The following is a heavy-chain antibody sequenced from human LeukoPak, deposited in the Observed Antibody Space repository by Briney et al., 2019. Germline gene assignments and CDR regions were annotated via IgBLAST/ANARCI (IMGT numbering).Heavy chain of an antibody. CDR1: GDSISNPNFY. D-gene: IGHD3-16*02. CDR3: ARVTNSYDYVWGSYRPGNWFDP. J-gene: IGHJ5*02. Sequence: SETLSLTCTVSGDSISNPNFYWSWLRQPPGKGLQWIGTIYYTGSTYYNPSLKSRVTISVDTSKNQFSLKLSSVTAADTAVYYCARVTNSYDYVWGSYRPGNWFDPWGQGTLVTVSS. CDR2: IYYTGST. V-gene: IGHV4-39*07.